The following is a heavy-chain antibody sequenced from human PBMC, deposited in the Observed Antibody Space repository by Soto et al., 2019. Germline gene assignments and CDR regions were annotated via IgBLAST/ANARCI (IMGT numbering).Heavy chain of an antibody. CDR3: AKDKWELLGPMDV. CDR2: ISWNSGSI. V-gene: IGHV3-9*01. D-gene: IGHD1-26*01. Sequence: PGGSLRLSCAASGFTFDDYAMHWVRQAPGKGLEWVSGISWNSGSIGYADSVKGRFTISRDNAKNSLYLQMNSLRAEDTALYYCAKDKWELLGPMDVWGQGTTVTVSS. J-gene: IGHJ6*02. CDR1: GFTFDDYA.